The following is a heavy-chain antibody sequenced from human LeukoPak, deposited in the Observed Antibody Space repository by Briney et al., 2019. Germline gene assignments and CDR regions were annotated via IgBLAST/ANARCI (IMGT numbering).Heavy chain of an antibody. CDR2: TSGNGGST. V-gene: IGHV3-23*01. CDR1: GFTFSSYA. Sequence: TGGSLRLSCAASGFTFSSYAVIWVRQAPGKGLEWVSGTSGNGGSTYYADSVKGRFIISRDNSKNTLYLQMNSLRAEDTAVYYCAKERDVGAPSAKYFDCCGQGTLVTVSS. D-gene: IGHD1-26*01. CDR3: AKERDVGAPSAKYFDC. J-gene: IGHJ4*02.